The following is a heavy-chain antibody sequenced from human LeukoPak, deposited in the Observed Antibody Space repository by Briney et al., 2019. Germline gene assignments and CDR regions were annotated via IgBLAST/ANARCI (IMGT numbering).Heavy chain of an antibody. Sequence: SETLSLTCAVSGGSFSGFRWHWIRQPPGKGPEWIGEINHSGGTNYNPSLKSRVTMSVDTSKNQFSLNLSSVTAADTAVYYCARGQFWSGYSIWGQGTLVTVSS. CDR2: INHSGGT. D-gene: IGHD3-3*02. V-gene: IGHV4-34*01. J-gene: IGHJ4*02. CDR3: ARGQFWSGYSI. CDR1: GGSFSGFR.